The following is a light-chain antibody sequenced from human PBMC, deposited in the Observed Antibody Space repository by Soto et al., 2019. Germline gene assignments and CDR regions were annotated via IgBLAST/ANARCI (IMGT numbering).Light chain of an antibody. CDR3: QQYYSTPLT. CDR1: QSGLYNSDNKNY. J-gene: IGKJ4*01. Sequence: DIEMTQSPDSLAVSLGERATINCKSSQSGLYNSDNKNYFAWFQQKPGQPPRLLIYWASTRESGVPDRFSGSGSGTDFTLTISSLQAEDMAVYYCQQYYSTPLTFGGGTKVEI. CDR2: WAS. V-gene: IGKV4-1*01.